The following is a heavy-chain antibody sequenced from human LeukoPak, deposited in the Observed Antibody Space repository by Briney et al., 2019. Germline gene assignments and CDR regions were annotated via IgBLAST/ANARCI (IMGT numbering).Heavy chain of an antibody. J-gene: IGHJ4*02. Sequence: GASVKVSCKASGYTFSPYYIHWVRQAPGQGLAWMGWINPGNGATNYAQNFQGRITMTRDTSITTAYLELSSLRSDDTAVYFCTRGVIPKGSSSGCFDFWGQGTPVTVSS. CDR3: TRGVIPKGSSSGCFDF. CDR1: GYTFSPYY. V-gene: IGHV1-2*02. D-gene: IGHD1-26*01. CDR2: INPGNGAT.